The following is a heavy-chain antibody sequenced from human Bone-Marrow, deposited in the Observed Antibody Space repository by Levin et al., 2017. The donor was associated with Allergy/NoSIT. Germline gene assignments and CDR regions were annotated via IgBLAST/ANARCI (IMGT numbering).Heavy chain of an antibody. CDR3: TRDHCTTTGCYEYYYYGMDV. CDR2: INPNNGGT. V-gene: IGHV1-2*02. Sequence: KISCKASGYTFTDYYLHWVRQAPGQGLEWMGWINPNNGGTDYAQKFQGRVTMTRDTSISTVYMELSRLRSDDTAVYYCTRDHCTTTGCYEYYYYGMDVWGQGSTVAVSS. CDR1: GYTFTDYY. J-gene: IGHJ6*02. D-gene: IGHD2-2*01.